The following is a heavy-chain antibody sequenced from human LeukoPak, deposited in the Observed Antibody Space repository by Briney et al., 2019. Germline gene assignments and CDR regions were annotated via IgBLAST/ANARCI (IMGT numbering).Heavy chain of an antibody. Sequence: PGGSLRLSCAASGFTFSSYWMHWVRQAPGKGLVWVSRTNSDGSSTSYADSVKGRFTISRDNAKNTLYLQMNSLRAEDTAVYYCARGWWEPLPGRFDPWGQGTLVTVSS. J-gene: IGHJ5*02. V-gene: IGHV3-74*01. D-gene: IGHD1-26*01. CDR1: GFTFSSYW. CDR3: ARGWWEPLPGRFDP. CDR2: TNSDGSST.